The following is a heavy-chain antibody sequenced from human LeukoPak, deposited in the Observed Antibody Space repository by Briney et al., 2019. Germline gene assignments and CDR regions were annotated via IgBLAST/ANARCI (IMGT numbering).Heavy chain of an antibody. Sequence: SVKVSCKASGGTFSSYTISWVRQAPGQGLEWMGRIIPILGIANYAQKFQGRVTITADESTSTAYMELSSLRSEDTAVYYCARPLAVAGTTSTDAFDIWGQGTMVTVSS. J-gene: IGHJ3*02. D-gene: IGHD6-19*01. CDR1: GGTFSSYT. CDR2: IIPILGIA. CDR3: ARPLAVAGTTSTDAFDI. V-gene: IGHV1-69*02.